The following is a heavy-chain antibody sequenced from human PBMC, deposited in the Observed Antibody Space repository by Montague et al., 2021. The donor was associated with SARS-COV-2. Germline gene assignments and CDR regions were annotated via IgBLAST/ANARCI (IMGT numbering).Heavy chain of an antibody. CDR3: ARGPKMYGELADY. V-gene: IGHV4-39*01. CDR2: FYYSGNT. D-gene: IGHD4-17*01. Sequence: SETLPLTCTVSGGSVRSSNDCWGWIRQPPGKGLEWIANFYYSGNTYYNPSLKSRVTISVDTSNNQFSLKLSSVTAADTAVYYCARGPKMYGELADYWGQGTLVTVSS. J-gene: IGHJ4*02. CDR1: GGSVRSSNDC.